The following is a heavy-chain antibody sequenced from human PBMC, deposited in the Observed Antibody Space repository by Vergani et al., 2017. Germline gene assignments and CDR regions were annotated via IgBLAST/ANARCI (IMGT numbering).Heavy chain of an antibody. D-gene: IGHD3-22*01. CDR2: IYYSGST. V-gene: IGHV4-59*01. CDR3: ARRLTYYYDSSGYYRATDDAFDI. CDR1: GGSISSYY. Sequence: QVQLQESGPGLVKPSETLSLTCTVSGGSISSYYWSWIRQPPGKGLEWIGYIYYSGSTNYNPSLKSRVTISVDTSKIQFSLKLSSVTAADTAVYYCARRLTYYYDSSGYYRATDDAFDIWGQGTMVTVSS. J-gene: IGHJ3*02.